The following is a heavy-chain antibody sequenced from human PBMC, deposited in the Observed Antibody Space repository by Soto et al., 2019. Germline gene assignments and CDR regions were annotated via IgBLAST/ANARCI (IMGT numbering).Heavy chain of an antibody. CDR1: GFTFSSYS. D-gene: IGHD6-13*01. Sequence: GESLKISCAASGFTFSSYSMNWVRQAPGKGLERVSYISSSSSTIYYADSVKGRFTISRDNAKNSLYLQMNSLRDEDTAVYYCAREMRSSSWYYYYGMDVWGQGTTVTVSS. CDR2: ISSSSSTI. V-gene: IGHV3-48*02. J-gene: IGHJ6*02. CDR3: AREMRSSSWYYYYGMDV.